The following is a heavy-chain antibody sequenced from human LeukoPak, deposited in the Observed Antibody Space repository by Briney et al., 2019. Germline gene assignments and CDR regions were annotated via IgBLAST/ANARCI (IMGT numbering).Heavy chain of an antibody. J-gene: IGHJ4*02. CDR2: INPSGGST. CDR3: TRLVTETGSFFDY. V-gene: IGHV1-46*01. CDR1: GYTFTNYY. Sequence: ASVEVSCKASGYTFTNYYMHWVRQAPAQGLEWMGIINPSGGSTNYAQKFQGRVTMTRDTSTSTVYMELSSLRCEDTAVYYCTRLVTETGSFFDYWGQGTLVTVSS. D-gene: IGHD1-26*01.